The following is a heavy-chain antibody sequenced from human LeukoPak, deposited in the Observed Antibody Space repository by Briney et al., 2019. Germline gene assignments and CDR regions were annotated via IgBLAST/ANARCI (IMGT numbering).Heavy chain of an antibody. V-gene: IGHV4-34*01. J-gene: IGHJ4*02. CDR3: VRGRVKGKY. D-gene: IGHD2/OR15-2a*01. Sequence: SETLSLTCAVYGGSFSGYYWTWIRQPPGKGLERIGEINHSGDTNYNPSLKSRVTISVDTSKNQFSLKLSSVTAADTAVYYCVRGRVKGKYWGQGTLVTASS. CDR1: GGSFSGYY. CDR2: INHSGDT.